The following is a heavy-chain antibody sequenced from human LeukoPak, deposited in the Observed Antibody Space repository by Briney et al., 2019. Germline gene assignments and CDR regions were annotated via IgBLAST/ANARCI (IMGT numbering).Heavy chain of an antibody. Sequence: SETLSLTCTVSGGSISSSSYYWGWIRQPPGKGLEWIGSIYYSGSTYYNPSLKSRVTISVDTSKNQFSLKLSSVTAADTTVYYCARDGLIAARPFDYWGQGTLAPVSS. V-gene: IGHV4-39*07. J-gene: IGHJ4*02. CDR3: ARDGLIAARPFDY. CDR1: GGSISSSSYY. D-gene: IGHD6-6*01. CDR2: IYYSGST.